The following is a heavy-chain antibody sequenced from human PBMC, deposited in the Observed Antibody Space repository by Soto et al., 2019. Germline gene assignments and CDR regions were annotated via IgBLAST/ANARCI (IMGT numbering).Heavy chain of an antibody. CDR2: IYYSGST. V-gene: IGHV4-59*01. CDR1: GGSISSYY. Sequence: PSETLSLTCTVSGGSISSYYWSWIRQPPGKGLEWIGYIYYSGSTNYNPSLKSRVTISVDTSKNQFSLKLSSVTAADTAVYYCARVAAMDPPTFDYWGQGTLVTVSS. D-gene: IGHD5-18*01. J-gene: IGHJ4*02. CDR3: ARVAAMDPPTFDY.